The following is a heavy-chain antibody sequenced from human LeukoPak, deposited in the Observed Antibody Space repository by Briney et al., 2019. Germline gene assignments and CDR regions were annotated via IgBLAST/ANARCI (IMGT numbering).Heavy chain of an antibody. CDR2: IYYSGST. CDR1: GGSISSSSYY. CDR3: ATSYGSGSYYNILPDY. V-gene: IGHV4-39*01. J-gene: IGHJ4*02. Sequence: PSETLSLTCTVSGGSISSSSYYWGWIRQPPGKGLEWLGSIYYSGSTYYNPSLKSRVTISVDTSKNQFSLKLSSVTAADTAVYYCATSYGSGSYYNILPDYWGQGTLVTVSS. D-gene: IGHD3-10*01.